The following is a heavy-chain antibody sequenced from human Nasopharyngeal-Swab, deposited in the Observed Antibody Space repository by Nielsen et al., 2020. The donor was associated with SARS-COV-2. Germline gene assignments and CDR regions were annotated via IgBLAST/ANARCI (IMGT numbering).Heavy chain of an antibody. CDR2: IIPIFGTA. J-gene: IGHJ6*02. D-gene: IGHD2-15*01. V-gene: IGHV1-69*13. CDR1: GSTFSSYA. Sequence: SVKVSCKASGSTFSSYAISWVRQTPGQGLEWMGGIIPIFGTANYAQKFQGRVTITADESTSTAYMELSSLRSEDTAVYYCATDRRWNYYYGMEVWGQGTTVTVSS. CDR3: ATDRRWNYYYGMEV.